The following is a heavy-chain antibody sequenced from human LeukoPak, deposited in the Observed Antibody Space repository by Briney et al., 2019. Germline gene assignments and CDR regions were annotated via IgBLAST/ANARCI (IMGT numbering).Heavy chain of an antibody. D-gene: IGHD3-10*01. V-gene: IGHV3-53*01. CDR2: IYSGGST. J-gene: IGHJ4*02. CDR3: ARTEEGSGSTHFDY. CDR1: GFTVSSNY. Sequence: GSLRPSCAASGFTVSSNYMSWVRQAPGKGLEWVSVIYSGGSTYYADSVKGRFTISRDNSKNTLYLQMNSLRAEDTAVYYCARTEEGSGSTHFDYWGQGTLVTVSS.